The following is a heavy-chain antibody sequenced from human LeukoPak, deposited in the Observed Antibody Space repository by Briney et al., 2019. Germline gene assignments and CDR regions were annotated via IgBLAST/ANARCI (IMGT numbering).Heavy chain of an antibody. D-gene: IGHD1-14*01. V-gene: IGHV4-30-4*08. CDR1: GGSISSGDYY. CDR2: IYYSGST. CDR3: ARGETGNYYYYYMDV. J-gene: IGHJ6*03. Sequence: PSETLSLTCTVSGGSISSGDYYWSWIRQPPGKGLEWIGYIYYSGSTYYNPSLKSRVTISVDTSKNQFSLKLSSVTAADTAVYYCARGETGNYYYYYMDVWGKGTTVTVSS.